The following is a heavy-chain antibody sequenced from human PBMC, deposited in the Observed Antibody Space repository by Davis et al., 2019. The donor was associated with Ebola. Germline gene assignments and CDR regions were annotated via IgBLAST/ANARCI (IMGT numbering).Heavy chain of an antibody. Sequence: AAPVKVSCKASGYTFTSYGISWVRQAPGQGLEWMGGIIPIFGTANYAQKFQGRVTITADKSTSTAYMELSSLRSEDTAVYYCARLGYCSGGSCTRGYYYYGMDVWGQGTTVTVSS. D-gene: IGHD2-15*01. CDR2: IIPIFGTA. J-gene: IGHJ6*02. V-gene: IGHV1-69*06. CDR1: GYTFTSYG. CDR3: ARLGYCSGGSCTRGYYYYGMDV.